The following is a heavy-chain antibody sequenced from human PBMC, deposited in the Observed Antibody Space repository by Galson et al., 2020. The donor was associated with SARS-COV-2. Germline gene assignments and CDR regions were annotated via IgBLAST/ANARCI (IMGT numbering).Heavy chain of an antibody. V-gene: IGHV5-51*01. D-gene: IGHD3-22*01. Sequence: KIGESLKISCQGSGYSFTSYWIGWVRQMPGKGLEWMGIIYPGDSDTRYSPSFQGQVTISADKSISTAYLQWSSLKASDTAMYYCARPGYYDSSGYYRYDAFDIWGQGTMVTVSS. CDR1: GYSFTSYW. CDR3: ARPGYYDSSGYYRYDAFDI. J-gene: IGHJ3*02. CDR2: IYPGDSDT.